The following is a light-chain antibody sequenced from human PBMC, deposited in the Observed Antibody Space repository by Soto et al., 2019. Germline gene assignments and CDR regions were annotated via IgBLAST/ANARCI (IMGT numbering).Light chain of an antibody. CDR1: SSNIGSNA. Sequence: QSVLTQPPSSSGTPGQRVTISCSGSSSNIGSNAVNWYQHLPGTAPKLLIYSNDQRPSGVPDRFSGSKSGTSASLASSGLQSEDEADYYCAAWDNSLDGPVFGGGTKLTVL. J-gene: IGLJ3*02. CDR2: SND. CDR3: AAWDNSLDGPV. V-gene: IGLV1-44*01.